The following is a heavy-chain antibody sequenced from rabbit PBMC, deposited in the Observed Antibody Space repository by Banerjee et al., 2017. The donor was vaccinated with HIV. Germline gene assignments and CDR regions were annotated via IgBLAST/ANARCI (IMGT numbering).Heavy chain of an antibody. J-gene: IGHJ4*01. Sequence: QSLEESGGDLVKPGASLTLTCTASGFSFSSGYDMYWVRQAPGKGLEWIACIYGGSSGSPYYASWAKGRFTISKTSSTTVPLQMTSLTAADTATYFCAREGYDDYGDGVYYFNLWGQGTLVTVS. V-gene: IGHV1S40*01. CDR2: IYGGSSGSP. CDR1: GFSFSSGYD. D-gene: IGHD2-1*01. CDR3: AREGYDDYGDGVYYFNL.